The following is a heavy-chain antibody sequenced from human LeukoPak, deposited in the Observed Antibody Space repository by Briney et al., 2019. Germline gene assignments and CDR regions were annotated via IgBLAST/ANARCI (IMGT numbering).Heavy chain of an antibody. V-gene: IGHV4-4*07. CDR3: TRECGAFDY. D-gene: IGHD1-26*01. CDR1: GGSISSYS. CDR2: IFASGST. Sequence: PSETLSLTCTVSGGSISSYSWSWIRQPAGKGLEWIGRIFASGSTKYNPSLKSRVTMSVETSKKQFSLKLSSVTAADTAVYYCTRECGAFDYWGQGTLVTVSS. J-gene: IGHJ4*02.